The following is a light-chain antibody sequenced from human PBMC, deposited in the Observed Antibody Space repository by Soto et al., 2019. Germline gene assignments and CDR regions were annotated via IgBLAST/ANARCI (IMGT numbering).Light chain of an antibody. CDR2: GAS. CDR1: QSVGSIY. CDR3: QQYGDSPWT. J-gene: IGKJ5*01. Sequence: EIVLTQSPGTLSLSPGERATLSCRASQSVGSIYLAWYQQKPGQAPRLLIYGASSRATGIPDRFSGSGSGTDFTLTISRLEPEDFAVYYCQQYGDSPWTFGQGTRLEIK. V-gene: IGKV3-20*01.